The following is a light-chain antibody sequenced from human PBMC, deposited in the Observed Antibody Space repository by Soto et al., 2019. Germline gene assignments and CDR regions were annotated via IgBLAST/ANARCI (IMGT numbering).Light chain of an antibody. Sequence: EVVLTQSPATLSLSPGERAILSCRASRSAEKDLAWYQQKPGKTPRLLIYDASNRDTGIPARFSGSGLEKDFTYIITSREPEDFEVYCCPQGKEWTPLTFGGGIKVE. CDR3: PQGKEWTPLT. J-gene: IGKJ4*02. CDR1: RSAEKD. V-gene: IGKV3-11*01. CDR2: DAS.